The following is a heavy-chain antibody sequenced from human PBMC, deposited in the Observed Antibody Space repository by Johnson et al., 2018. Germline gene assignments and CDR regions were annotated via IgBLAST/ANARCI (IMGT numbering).Heavy chain of an antibody. Sequence: VQLQESGGGLVQPGGSLRLSCAASGFSFSEYDMHWVRQAPGKSLEWVSAIGIRDDTHYPGSVKGRFTISRENARNSLYLQMNSLRAEDTAVDYWARKGFDDAQRGNYFPYWGRGTLVTVSS. CDR1: GFSFSEYD. J-gene: IGHJ1*01. V-gene: IGHV3-13*01. CDR3: ARKGFDDAQRGNYFPY. D-gene: IGHD3-10*01. CDR2: IGIRDDT.